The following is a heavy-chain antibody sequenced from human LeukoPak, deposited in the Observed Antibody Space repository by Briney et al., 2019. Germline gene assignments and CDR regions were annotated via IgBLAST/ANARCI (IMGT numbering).Heavy chain of an antibody. Sequence: SETLSLTCTVSGGSISSYYWSWIRQPAGKGLEWIGRIYTSGSTNYNPSLKSRVTISVDTSKNQFSLKLSSVTAADTTVYYCARVYDSSGDAFDIWGQGTMVTVSS. CDR2: IYTSGST. CDR3: ARVYDSSGDAFDI. D-gene: IGHD3-22*01. CDR1: GGSISSYY. V-gene: IGHV4-4*07. J-gene: IGHJ3*02.